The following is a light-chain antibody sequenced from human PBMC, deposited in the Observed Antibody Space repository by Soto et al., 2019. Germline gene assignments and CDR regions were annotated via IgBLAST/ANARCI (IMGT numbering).Light chain of an antibody. Sequence: EIVLTHSPGTLSLSPCERAALSSSASQSISSSYLAWYQQKPGQAPRLLIYGASSRATGIPDRFSGSGSGTDFTLTISRLEPEDFAVYYCQQYGSSFLTFGGGTKVDIK. CDR3: QQYGSSFLT. CDR2: GAS. J-gene: IGKJ4*01. V-gene: IGKV3-20*01. CDR1: QSISSSY.